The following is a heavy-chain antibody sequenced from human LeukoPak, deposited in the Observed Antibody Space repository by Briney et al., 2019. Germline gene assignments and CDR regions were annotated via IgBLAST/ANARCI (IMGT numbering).Heavy chain of an antibody. J-gene: IGHJ4*02. CDR3: AREAVLRYFEFDY. D-gene: IGHD3-9*01. CDR1: GFTFSSYG. V-gene: IGHV3-33*01. Sequence: PGGSLRLSCAASGFTFSSYGMHWVRQAPGKGLEWVAVIWYDGSNKYYADSVKGRFTISRDNSKNTLYLQMNSLRAEDTAVYYCAREAVLRYFEFDYWGQGTLVTVSS. CDR2: IWYDGSNK.